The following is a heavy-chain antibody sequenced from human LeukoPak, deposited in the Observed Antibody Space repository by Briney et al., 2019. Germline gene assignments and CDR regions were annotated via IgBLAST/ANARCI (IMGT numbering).Heavy chain of an antibody. D-gene: IGHD4-23*01. CDR2: IIPILGIA. CDR3: ARESYSGNPYFDY. CDR1: GGTFSSYA. V-gene: IGHV1-69*04. J-gene: IGHJ4*02. Sequence: SVKVSCKASGGTFSSYAISWVRQAPGQGLEWMGRIIPILGIANYAQKFQGRVTITADKSTSTAYMEPSSLRSEDTAMYYCARESYSGNPYFDYWGQGTLVTVSS.